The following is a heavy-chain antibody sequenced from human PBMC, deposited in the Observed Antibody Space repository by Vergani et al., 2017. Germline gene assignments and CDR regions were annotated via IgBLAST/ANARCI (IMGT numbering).Heavy chain of an antibody. CDR3: ARDGYSSSLRGSYFDP. D-gene: IGHD6-13*01. V-gene: IGHV3-21*02. CDR1: GFTFSSYS. CDR2: ISSSSSYI. Sequence: EVQLVESGGGLVKPGGSLRLSCAASGFTFSSYSMNWVRQAPGKGLEWVSSISSSSSYIYYADSVKGRFTISRDNAKNSLYLQMNSLRAEDTAVYYCARDGYSSSLRGSYFDPWGRGTLVTVSS. J-gene: IGHJ2*01.